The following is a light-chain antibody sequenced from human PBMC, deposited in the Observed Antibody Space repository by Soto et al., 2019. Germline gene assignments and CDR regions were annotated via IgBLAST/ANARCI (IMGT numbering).Light chain of an antibody. CDR1: SSDVGAYKY. Sequence: QSALTQPPSASGSPGQSVTISCTGTSSDVGAYKYVSWYQQYPGKAPKLMIYEVTKRPSGVPDRFSGSKSGNTASLTVSGLQFEDEVDYLCPSYVGNDICVFGGGTKLTVL. J-gene: IGLJ3*02. CDR2: EVT. V-gene: IGLV2-8*01. CDR3: PSYVGNDICV.